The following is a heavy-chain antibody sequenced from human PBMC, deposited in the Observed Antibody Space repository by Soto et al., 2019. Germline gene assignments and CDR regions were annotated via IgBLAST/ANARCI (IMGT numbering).Heavy chain of an antibody. CDR2: IKQDVSEK. V-gene: IGHV3-7*01. Sequence: GGSLRLSCAASGFTFSSYWMSWVRQAPGKGLEWVANIKQDVSEKYYVDSVKGRFTISRDNAKNSLYLQMNSLRAEDTAVYYCARAGLGYCSSTSCYSAFDIWGQGTMVTVSS. J-gene: IGHJ3*02. D-gene: IGHD2-2*02. CDR3: ARAGLGYCSSTSCYSAFDI. CDR1: GFTFSSYW.